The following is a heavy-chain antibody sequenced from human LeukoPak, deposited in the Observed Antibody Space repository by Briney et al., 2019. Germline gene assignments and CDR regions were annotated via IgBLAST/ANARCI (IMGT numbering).Heavy chain of an antibody. CDR1: GGSFSGYY. CDR2: INHSGST. V-gene: IGHV4-34*01. Sequence: SETLSLTCAVYGGSFSGYYWSWIRQPPGKGLEWIGEINHSGSTNYNPSLKSRVTISVDTSKNQFSLKLSSVTAADTAVYYCARYCSGGSCYFHYYYGMDGWGQGTTVTVSS. J-gene: IGHJ6*02. D-gene: IGHD2-15*01. CDR3: ARYCSGGSCYFHYYYGMDG.